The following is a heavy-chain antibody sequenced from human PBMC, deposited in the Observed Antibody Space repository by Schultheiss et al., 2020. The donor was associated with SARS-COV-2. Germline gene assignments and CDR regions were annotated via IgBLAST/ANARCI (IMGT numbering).Heavy chain of an antibody. V-gene: IGHV3-23*01. CDR1: GFTFSNYA. D-gene: IGHD2-15*01. CDR2: ISGSGDGI. J-gene: IGHJ6*02. Sequence: GGSLRLSCAASGFTFSNYAMGWVRQAPGKGLEWVSSISGSGDGISYADSVKGRFTISSDNAKNSLYLQMNSLRAEDTAVYYCARDLGSPLNYYYGMDVWGQGTTVTVSS. CDR3: ARDLGSPLNYYYGMDV.